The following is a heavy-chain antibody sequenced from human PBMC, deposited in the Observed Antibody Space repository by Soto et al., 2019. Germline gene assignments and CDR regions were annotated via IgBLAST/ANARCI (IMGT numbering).Heavy chain of an antibody. J-gene: IGHJ6*02. CDR2: TFYSGST. CDR3: ARDKGRYDSGMDV. V-gene: IGHV4-59*01. CDR1: GGSISSYY. D-gene: IGHD3-9*01. Sequence: ETLSLTCPVSGGSISSYYWSWIRQPPGKGLEWIGYTFYSGSTKYNPPLKSRATISVDRSKTHFSLNLSSVTAADTAVYYCARDKGRYDSGMDVWGQGTTVTVYS.